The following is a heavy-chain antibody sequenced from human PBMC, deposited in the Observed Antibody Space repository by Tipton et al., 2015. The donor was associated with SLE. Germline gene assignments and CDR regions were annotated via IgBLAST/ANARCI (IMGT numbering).Heavy chain of an antibody. CDR2: IYSGYYT. Sequence: SLRLSCAASGFTFSNYAMTWVRQAPGKGLEWVSVIYSGYYTLYADSVRGLFTISRDNSKNSLYLQMNSLRVADTAVYYCVKDLDRGSVASYWGHGTLVTVSS. CDR1: GFTFSNYA. CDR3: VKDLDRGSVASY. D-gene: IGHD3-10*01. J-gene: IGHJ4*01. V-gene: IGHV3-23*03.